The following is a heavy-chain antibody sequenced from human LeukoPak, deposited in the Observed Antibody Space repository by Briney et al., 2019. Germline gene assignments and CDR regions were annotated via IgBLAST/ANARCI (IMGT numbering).Heavy chain of an antibody. V-gene: IGHV1-8*01. CDR1: GYTFTSYD. CDR2: MNPNSGNT. D-gene: IGHD3-10*01. CDR3: ARGRRGRSRTSHNWFDP. Sequence: GASVKVSCKASGYTFTSYDINWVRQATGQGLEWMGWMNPNSGNTGYVQKFQGRVTMTRNTSISTAYMEPSSLRSEDTAVYYCARGRRGRSRTSHNWFDPWGQETLVTVSS. J-gene: IGHJ5*02.